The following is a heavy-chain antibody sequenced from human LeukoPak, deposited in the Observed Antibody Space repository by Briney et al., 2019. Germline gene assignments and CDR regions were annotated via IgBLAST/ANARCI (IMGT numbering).Heavy chain of an antibody. CDR1: GGSFSGYY. Sequence: SETLSLTCAVYGGSFSGYYWSWVRQPPGKGLEWIGEINHSGSTNYNPSLKSRVTISVDTSKNQFSLKLTSVTAADTAVYYCASRYVSSEVVIIPTAKNSWCDPWGQGTLVTVSS. CDR2: INHSGST. D-gene: IGHD3-3*01. V-gene: IGHV4-34*01. J-gene: IGHJ5*02. CDR3: ASRYVSSEVVIIPTAKNSWCDP.